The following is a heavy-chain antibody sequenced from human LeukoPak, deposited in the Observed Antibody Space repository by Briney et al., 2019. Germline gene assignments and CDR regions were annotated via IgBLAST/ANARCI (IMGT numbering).Heavy chain of an antibody. Sequence: GGSLRLSCAASGFTLSSYGMHWVRQAPGKGLEWVAVIWYDGSNKYYADSVKGRFTISRDNSKNTLYLQMNSLRAEDTAVYYCARGGVVTINWYFDLWGRGTLVTVSS. CDR2: IWYDGSNK. D-gene: IGHD3-3*01. V-gene: IGHV3-33*01. J-gene: IGHJ2*01. CDR3: ARGGVVTINWYFDL. CDR1: GFTLSSYG.